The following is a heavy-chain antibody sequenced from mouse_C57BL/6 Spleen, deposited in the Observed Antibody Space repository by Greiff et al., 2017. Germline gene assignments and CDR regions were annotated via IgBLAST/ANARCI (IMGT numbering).Heavy chain of an antibody. CDR2: IDPSDSET. CDR1: GYTFTSYW. Sequence: QVQLKQPGAELVRPGSSVKLSCKASGYTFTSYWMHWVKQRPIQGLEWIGNIDPSDSETHYNQKFKDKATLTVDKSSSTAYMQLSSLTSEDSAVYYCASGTTVVARYFDVWGTGTTVTVSS. V-gene: IGHV1-52*01. CDR3: ASGTTVVARYFDV. J-gene: IGHJ1*03. D-gene: IGHD1-1*01.